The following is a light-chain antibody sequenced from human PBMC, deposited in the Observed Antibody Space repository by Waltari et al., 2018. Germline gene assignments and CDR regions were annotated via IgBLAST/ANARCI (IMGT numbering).Light chain of an antibody. Sequence: DIQMTQSPSTLSASVGDRVTITCRASPSISRWLAWYQQKPGKAPKLLIYKASSLESGVPSRFSGSGSGTEFTLTISSLQPDDFATYYCQQYDSYSWTFGQGTKVEI. CDR1: PSISRW. CDR2: KAS. J-gene: IGKJ1*01. CDR3: QQYDSYSWT. V-gene: IGKV1-5*03.